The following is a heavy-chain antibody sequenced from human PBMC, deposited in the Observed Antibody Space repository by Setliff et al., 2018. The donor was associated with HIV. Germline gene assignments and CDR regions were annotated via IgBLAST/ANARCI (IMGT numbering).Heavy chain of an antibody. J-gene: IGHJ5*02. CDR3: ARGGGYSNWFDP. V-gene: IGHV1-18*01. CDR2: VNNYNGNT. Sequence: ASVKVSCKASGFTFPNYGIIWVRQAPGQGLEWMGWVNNYNGNTNYAQKLQGRVNMTTDTSTRTAYMELRSLTSDDTAVNYCARGGGYSNWFDPWGQGTLVTVSS. CDR1: GFTFPNYG. D-gene: IGHD5-18*01.